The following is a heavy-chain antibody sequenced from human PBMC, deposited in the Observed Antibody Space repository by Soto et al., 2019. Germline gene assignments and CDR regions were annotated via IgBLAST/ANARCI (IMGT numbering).Heavy chain of an antibody. V-gene: IGHV1-18*01. CDR1: GYSFTSYG. Sequence: QVQLVQSGAEVKRASVKVSCKASGYSFTSYGISWVRQAPGQGLEWMGWISAYNGNTNYAQKLQGGVTMTPDTSTSTAYMELRSLRSDDTAVYYCARDNGFGESDVWGQGTTVTVSS. CDR2: ISAYNGNT. D-gene: IGHD3-10*01. CDR3: ARDNGFGESDV. J-gene: IGHJ6*02.